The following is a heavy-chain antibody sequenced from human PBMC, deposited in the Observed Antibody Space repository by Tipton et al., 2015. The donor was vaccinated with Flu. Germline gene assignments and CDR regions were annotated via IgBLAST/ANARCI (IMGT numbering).Heavy chain of an antibody. CDR3: ARRYCSGGSCVTGWFDP. D-gene: IGHD2-15*01. V-gene: IGHV4-59*08. Sequence: TLSLTCTVSGGSISSYYWGWIRQPPGKGLEWIGYIYYSGSTNYNPSLKSRVTISVDTSKNQFSLKLSSVTAADTAVYYCARRYCSGGSCVTGWFDPWGQGTLVTVSS. CDR1: GGSISSYY. J-gene: IGHJ5*02. CDR2: IYYSGST.